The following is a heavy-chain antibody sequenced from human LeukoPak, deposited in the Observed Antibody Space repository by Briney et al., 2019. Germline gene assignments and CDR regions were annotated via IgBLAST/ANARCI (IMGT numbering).Heavy chain of an antibody. D-gene: IGHD1-26*01. Sequence: SETLSLTCTVSGGSISSSSNYWGWIRPPPGKGLEWIGSIYYSGSTYYNPSLKSRVTISVDTSKNQFSLKLSSVTAADTAVYYCARAGGDEWELLYYFDYWGQGTLVTVSS. CDR1: GGSISSSSNY. CDR3: ARAGGDEWELLYYFDY. J-gene: IGHJ4*02. V-gene: IGHV4-39*07. CDR2: IYYSGST.